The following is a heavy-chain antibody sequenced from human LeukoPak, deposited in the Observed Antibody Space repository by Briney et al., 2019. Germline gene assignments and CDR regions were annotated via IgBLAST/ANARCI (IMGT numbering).Heavy chain of an antibody. J-gene: IGHJ4*02. V-gene: IGHV3-66*01. D-gene: IGHD6-6*01. CDR3: ATDSSSRPETY. CDR2: VNTGGST. Sequence: GGSLRLSCAASGFIVSNNYMIWVRQAPGKGQEWVSLVNTGGSTYYADSVKDRFTISRDNSKNTLYLQMTRLRAEDTAVYYCATDSSSRPETYWGQGTRVTVSS. CDR1: GFIVSNNY.